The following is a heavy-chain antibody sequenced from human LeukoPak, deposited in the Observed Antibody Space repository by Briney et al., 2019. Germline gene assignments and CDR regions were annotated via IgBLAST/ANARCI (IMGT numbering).Heavy chain of an antibody. D-gene: IGHD4-17*01. CDR1: GGSISSGDYY. CDR2: IYYSGST. CDR3: ARVIPTVTTNRATFDP. Sequence: SETLSLTCTVSGGSISSGDYYWSWIRQPPGKGLEWIGYIYYSGSTYYNPSLKSRVTISVDTSKNQFSLKLSSVTAADTAVYYSARVIPTVTTNRATFDPWGQGTLVTVSS. V-gene: IGHV4-30-4*01. J-gene: IGHJ5*02.